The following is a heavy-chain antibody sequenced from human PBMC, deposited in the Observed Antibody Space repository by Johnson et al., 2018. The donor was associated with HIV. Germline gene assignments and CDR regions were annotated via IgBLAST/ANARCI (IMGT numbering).Heavy chain of an antibody. CDR2: INSDGSST. D-gene: IGHD1-26*01. Sequence: VQLVESGGGLVQPGGSLRLSCAASGFIFSSYWMHWVRQAPGKGLVWVSRINSDGSSTTYADSVKGRFTISRDNSKNTLYLQMNSLRAEDTAFYYCAREGGGSNEDDAFDIWGQGTMVTVSS. V-gene: IGHV3-74*01. CDR3: AREGGGSNEDDAFDI. CDR1: GFIFSSYW. J-gene: IGHJ3*02.